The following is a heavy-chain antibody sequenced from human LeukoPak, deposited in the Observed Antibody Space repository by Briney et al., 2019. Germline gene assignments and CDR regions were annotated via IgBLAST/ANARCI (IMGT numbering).Heavy chain of an antibody. J-gene: IGHJ4*02. CDR1: GFTFRNYW. CDR3: ARTPYRRYFDY. CDR2: IKQDGSDK. V-gene: IGHV3-7*01. Sequence: GGSLRLSCATSGFTFRNYWMTWVRQAPGKGLEWVANIKQDGSDKYYVDSVKGRFTISRDNAKSSLCLRMNNLRAEDTAVYYCARTPYRRYFDYWGQGTLVTVSS.